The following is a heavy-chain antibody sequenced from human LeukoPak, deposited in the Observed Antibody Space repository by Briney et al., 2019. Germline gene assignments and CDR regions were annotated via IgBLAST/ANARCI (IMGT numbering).Heavy chain of an antibody. Sequence: GASVKVSCKASGGTFSSYAISWVRQAPGQGLEWMARIIPILGIANYAQKFQGRVTITADKSTSTAYMELSSLRSEDTAVYYCAILPDIVATIGVDYWGQGTLVTVSS. V-gene: IGHV1-69*04. CDR1: GGTFSSYA. J-gene: IGHJ4*02. CDR3: AILPDIVATIGVDY. CDR2: IIPILGIA. D-gene: IGHD5-12*01.